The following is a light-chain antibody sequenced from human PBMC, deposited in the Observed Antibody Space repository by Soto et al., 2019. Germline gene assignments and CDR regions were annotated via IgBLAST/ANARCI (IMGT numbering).Light chain of an antibody. V-gene: IGKV3-15*01. Sequence: LVMTQSPAPMSVAPGERATLSCRASQSVSSNLAWYQQKPGQAPRLLIYGASTRATCIAARFSGSGSGTEFTLTISSMQSGDSAVYVWQHNNRWPHITFGQGTRMEIK. CDR2: GAS. CDR3: QHNNRWPHIT. CDR1: QSVSSN. J-gene: IGKJ5*01.